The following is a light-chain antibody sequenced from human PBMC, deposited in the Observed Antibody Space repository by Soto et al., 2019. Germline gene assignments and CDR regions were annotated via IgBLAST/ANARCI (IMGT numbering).Light chain of an antibody. CDR2: ATS. V-gene: IGKV1-9*01. CDR3: QQVKSYPLT. Sequence: EIQLSQARSFLSASVGDRVTITCRASQDISNYLAWYQQKPGKAPKFLIYATSTLQSGVPSRFSGSGSGTEFTLTISSLQPEDFATYYCQQVKSYPLTFGGGTKVDIK. J-gene: IGKJ4*01. CDR1: QDISNY.